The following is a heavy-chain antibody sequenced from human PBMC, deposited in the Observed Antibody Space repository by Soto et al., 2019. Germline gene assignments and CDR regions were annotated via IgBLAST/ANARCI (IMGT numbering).Heavy chain of an antibody. CDR3: AKAPPDIVATTDAFDI. Sequence: GGSLRLSCAASVFTFSSYSMNWVRQAPGKGLEWGSYISSSSSTIYYADSVKGRFTISRDNAKNSLYLQMNSLRAEDTAVYYCAKAPPDIVATTDAFDIWGQGTMVTVSS. CDR1: VFTFSSYS. CDR2: ISSSSSTI. J-gene: IGHJ3*02. V-gene: IGHV3-48*01. D-gene: IGHD5-12*01.